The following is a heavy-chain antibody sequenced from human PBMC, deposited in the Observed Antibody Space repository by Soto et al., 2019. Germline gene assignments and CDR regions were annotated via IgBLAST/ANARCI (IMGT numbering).Heavy chain of an antibody. J-gene: IGHJ4*02. CDR3: ARAGYDSSGSDY. D-gene: IGHD3-22*01. CDR1: GYTFTSYA. V-gene: IGHV1-3*01. Sequence: ASLQVSCKASGYTFTSYAMHWVRQAPGQRLEWMGWINAGNGNTKYSQKFQGRVAITRDTSASTAYMELSSLRSEDTAVYYCARAGYDSSGSDYWGQGTLVNVSS. CDR2: INAGNGNT.